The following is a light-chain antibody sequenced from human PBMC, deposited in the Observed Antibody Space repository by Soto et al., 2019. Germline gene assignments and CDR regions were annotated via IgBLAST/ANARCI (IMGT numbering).Light chain of an antibody. CDR1: SSDVGSYNL. V-gene: IGLV2-14*02. CDR3: ASFSNSTFV. Sequence: QSVLTQPASVSGSPGQSITISCTGTSSDVGSYNLVSWYQQHPGKAPKLMIYEGSKRPSGVSLRFSGSKSASTASLTLSGLQADDEAEYYCASFSNSTFVFGSGTKLTVL. CDR2: EGS. J-gene: IGLJ1*01.